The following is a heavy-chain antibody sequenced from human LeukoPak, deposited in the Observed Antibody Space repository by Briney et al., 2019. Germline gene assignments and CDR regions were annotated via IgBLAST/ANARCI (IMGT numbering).Heavy chain of an antibody. CDR3: ASSGYYYDYFDY. D-gene: IGHD3-22*01. CDR1: GFKFSSFS. CDR2: ISSTSSAI. Sequence: GSLLLSCPASGFKFSSFSMNWARQAPGKGLEWLSYISSTSSAIYYAGSVKGRFTISRDNAKNSLYLQMNSLRAEDTAVYYCASSGYYYDYFDYWGQGTLVTVSS. J-gene: IGHJ4*02. V-gene: IGHV3-48*04.